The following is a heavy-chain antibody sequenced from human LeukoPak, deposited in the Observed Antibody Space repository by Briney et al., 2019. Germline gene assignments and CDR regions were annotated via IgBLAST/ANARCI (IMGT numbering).Heavy chain of an antibody. CDR2: ISYDGSNK. D-gene: IGHD6-19*01. J-gene: IGHJ6*03. CDR3: ARDAGSGAYYYFYYYVDV. V-gene: IGHV3-30*04. CDR1: GFTFSSYA. Sequence: PGRSLRLSCAASGFTFSSYALHWVRQAPGKGLEWVAVISYDGSNKYYADSVKGRFSISRDNSKNTLYLQMNSLKTADTAVYYCARDAGSGAYYYFYYYVDVWGKGTTVTVSS.